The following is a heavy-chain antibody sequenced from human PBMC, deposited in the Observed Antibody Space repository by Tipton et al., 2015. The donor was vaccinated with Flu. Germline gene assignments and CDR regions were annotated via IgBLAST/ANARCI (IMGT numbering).Heavy chain of an antibody. D-gene: IGHD3-16*01. Sequence: TLSLTCTVSGGSISGYYWTWIRQPPGKGLEWIGYIYYSGSISYNPSLKSRVTISVETSKNQFSLKLSSVTAADTAVYYCAREWGDAFDIWGQGTMVTVSS. CDR1: GGSISGYY. V-gene: IGHV4-59*01. CDR2: IYYSGSI. J-gene: IGHJ3*02. CDR3: AREWGDAFDI.